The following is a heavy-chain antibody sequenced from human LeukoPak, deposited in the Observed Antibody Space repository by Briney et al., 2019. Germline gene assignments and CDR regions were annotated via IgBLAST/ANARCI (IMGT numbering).Heavy chain of an antibody. Sequence: ASVKVSCKASGYTFTSYGISWVRQAPGQGLEWMGWISAYNGNTNYAQKLQGRVTMTTETSTSTAYMELRSLRSDDTAVYYCVRDYYYDSSGYYGDAFDIWGQGTMVTVSS. V-gene: IGHV1-18*01. J-gene: IGHJ3*02. CDR1: GYTFTSYG. CDR2: ISAYNGNT. CDR3: VRDYYYDSSGYYGDAFDI. D-gene: IGHD3-22*01.